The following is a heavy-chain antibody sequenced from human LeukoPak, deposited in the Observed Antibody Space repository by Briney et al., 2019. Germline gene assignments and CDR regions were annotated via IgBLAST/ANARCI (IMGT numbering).Heavy chain of an antibody. D-gene: IGHD1-26*01. CDR3: AMDAGGFYFDY. CDR2: VSSSGDNT. CDR1: GFTLSNYA. Sequence: PGGSLRLSCAASGFTLSNYAMTWVRQAPGKGLEWVSVVSSSGDNTYYADSVKGRFTISRDNSKNTLSLQMNSLRAEDTAIYYCAMDAGGFYFDYWGQGTLVTVSS. V-gene: IGHV3-23*01. J-gene: IGHJ4*02.